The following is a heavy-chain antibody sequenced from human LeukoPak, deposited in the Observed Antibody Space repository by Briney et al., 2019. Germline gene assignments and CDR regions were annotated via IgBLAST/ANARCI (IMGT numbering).Heavy chain of an antibody. CDR3: GRSGDFWSGSGVAY. Sequence: PGGSLRLSCAASGFTFSDYSMNWVRQAPGKGLEWVSWITSSSDSIYYADSVKGRFTISRDNAKNSLYLQMNSLRDEDTAVYYCGRSGDFWSGSGVAYWGQGTLVTVSS. D-gene: IGHD3-3*01. CDR2: ITSSSDSI. V-gene: IGHV3-48*02. J-gene: IGHJ4*02. CDR1: GFTFSDYS.